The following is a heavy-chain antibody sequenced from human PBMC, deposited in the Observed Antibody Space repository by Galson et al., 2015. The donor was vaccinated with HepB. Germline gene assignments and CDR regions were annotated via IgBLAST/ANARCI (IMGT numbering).Heavy chain of an antibody. J-gene: IGHJ6*02. V-gene: IGHV3-48*02. Sequence: YSMNWVRQAPGKGLEWVSYISSSSSTIYYADSVKGRFTISRDNAKNSLYLQVNSLRDEDTAVYYCARESPAYYDILTGYSYYYYGMDVWGQGTTVTVSS. D-gene: IGHD3-9*01. CDR1: YS. CDR3: ARESPAYYDILTGYSYYYYGMDV. CDR2: ISSSSSTI.